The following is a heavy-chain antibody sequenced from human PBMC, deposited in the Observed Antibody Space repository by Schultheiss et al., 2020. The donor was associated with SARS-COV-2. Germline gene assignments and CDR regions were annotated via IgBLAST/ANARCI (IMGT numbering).Heavy chain of an antibody. CDR2: ISSNSRYI. V-gene: IGHV3-21*04. J-gene: IGHJ4*02. CDR1: GFTFSSYN. CDR3: ARRYFSSCFDF. Sequence: GGSLRLSCAASGFTFSSYNMNWVRQAPGKGLEWVSSISSNSRYIYYADSVKGRFTISRDNSKSTLYLQMNSLRAEDTAIYYCARRYFSSCFDFWGQGTLVTVSS. D-gene: IGHD6-13*01.